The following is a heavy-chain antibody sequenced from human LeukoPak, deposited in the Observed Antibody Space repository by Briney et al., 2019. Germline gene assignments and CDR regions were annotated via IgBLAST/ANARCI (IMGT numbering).Heavy chain of an antibody. V-gene: IGHV1-2*02. J-gene: IGHJ6*03. CDR3: ARDRLRRDYYMDV. CDR1: GYTFTGYY. CDR2: INPNSGGT. Sequence: ASVKVSCKASGYTFTGYYMHWVRQAPGQGLEWMGWINPNSGGTNYAQKFQGRVTMTRDTSISTAYMELGRLRSDDTAVYYCARDRLRRDYYMDVWGKGTTVTVSS.